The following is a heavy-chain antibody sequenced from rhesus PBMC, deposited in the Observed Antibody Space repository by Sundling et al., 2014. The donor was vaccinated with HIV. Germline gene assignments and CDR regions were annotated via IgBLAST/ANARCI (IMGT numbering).Heavy chain of an antibody. CDR1: GYSISSGYG. J-gene: IGHJ4*01. V-gene: IGHV4-127*01. CDR2: IGGSSGNT. D-gene: IGHD3-3*01. CDR3: ARTGPWTGFYSFDY. Sequence: QVQLQESGPGLVKPSETLSLTCAVSGYSISSGYGWSWIRQPPGKGLEWIGYIGGSSGNTKYNPSLKSRVTISKDTSKNQFSLKLSSVTAADTAVYYCARTGPWTGFYSFDYWGQGLLVTVSS.